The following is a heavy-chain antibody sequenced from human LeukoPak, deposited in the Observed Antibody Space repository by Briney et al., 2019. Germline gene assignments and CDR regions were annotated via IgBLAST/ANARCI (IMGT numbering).Heavy chain of an antibody. CDR3: AGSYYNVFDY. J-gene: IGHJ4*02. D-gene: IGHD3-10*01. CDR2: IWYDGSNK. CDR1: GFTFSNYC. V-gene: IGHV3-33*01. Sequence: GGSLRLSCAADGFTFSNYCMHWVSQAPGKGLEWVALIWYDGSNKYYADSVKGGFTISRDNSKNTLYLQMNTLRAEDTAVYYCAGSYYNVFDYWGQGTLVTVSS.